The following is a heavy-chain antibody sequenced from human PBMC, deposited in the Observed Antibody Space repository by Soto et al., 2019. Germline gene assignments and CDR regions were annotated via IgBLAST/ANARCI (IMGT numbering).Heavy chain of an antibody. V-gene: IGHV3-15*01. CDR3: TTDRTPEWLLVAEAFDF. CDR1: GFTFSNAW. Sequence: EVQLVESGGGLVKPGGSLRLSCAASGFTFSNAWMSWVRQAPGKGLEWVGRIKSKTDGGTTDYAAPVKGRFTISRDDYKNTLYLQMNSLKTEDTAVYYCTTDRTPEWLLVAEAFDFWGQGTMVTVSS. J-gene: IGHJ3*01. D-gene: IGHD3-3*01. CDR2: IKSKTDGGTT.